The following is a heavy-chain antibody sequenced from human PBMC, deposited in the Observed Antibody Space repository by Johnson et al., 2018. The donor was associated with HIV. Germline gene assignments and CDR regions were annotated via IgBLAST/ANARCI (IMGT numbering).Heavy chain of an antibody. CDR3: ARDPVSHYYDSSGSLDDAFDI. CDR1: GFSFSDYA. J-gene: IGHJ3*02. CDR2: IRYDGSNK. D-gene: IGHD3-22*01. V-gene: IGHV3-33*08. Sequence: QVQLVESGGGVVQPGRSLRLSCAASGFSFSDYAMHWVRQAPGKGLEWVAFIRYDGSNKYYADSVKGRFTISRDNAKNSLYLQMNSLRAEDTAVYYCARDPVSHYYDSSGSLDDAFDIWGQGTMVTVSS.